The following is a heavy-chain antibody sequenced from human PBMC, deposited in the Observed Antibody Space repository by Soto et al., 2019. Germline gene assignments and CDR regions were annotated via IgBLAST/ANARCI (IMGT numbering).Heavy chain of an antibody. CDR1: GGSFSGYY. Sequence: PSETLSLTCAVYGGSFSGYYWSWIRQPPGKGLEWIGEINHSGGSNYNPSLKSRVTISLDTSKNQFSLKLGSVTAADTAVYYCARGRWELRFDYWGQGTPVTVS. CDR3: ARGRWELRFDY. CDR2: INHSGGS. J-gene: IGHJ4*02. D-gene: IGHD2-15*01. V-gene: IGHV4-34*01.